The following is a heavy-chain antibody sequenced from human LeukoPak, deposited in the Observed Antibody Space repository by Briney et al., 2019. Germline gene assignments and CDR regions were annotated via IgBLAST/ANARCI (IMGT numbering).Heavy chain of an antibody. Sequence: SETLSLTCTVSGGSISSSSYYWGWIRQPPGKGLEWIGTIYYSGSTYYNPSLKSRITISVDTSKNQFSLKLSSVTAADTAVYYCARRGSSGYPQYFDYWGQGTLVTVSS. D-gene: IGHD3-22*01. CDR2: IYYSGST. J-gene: IGHJ4*02. CDR1: GGSISSSSYY. CDR3: ARRGSSGYPQYFDY. V-gene: IGHV4-39*01.